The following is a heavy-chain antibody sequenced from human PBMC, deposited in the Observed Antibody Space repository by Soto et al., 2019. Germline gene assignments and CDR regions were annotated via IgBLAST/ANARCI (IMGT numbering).Heavy chain of an antibody. CDR3: ARDRLEMATKPVPFDI. V-gene: IGHV3-21*01. D-gene: IGHD5-12*01. CDR2: ISSSSSYI. J-gene: IGHJ3*02. Sequence: GGSLRLSCAASGFTFSSYSMNWVRQAPGKGLEWVSSISSSSSYIYYADSVKGRFTISRDNAKNSLYLQMNSLRAEDTAVYYCARDRLEMATKPVPFDIWGQGTMVTVSS. CDR1: GFTFSSYS.